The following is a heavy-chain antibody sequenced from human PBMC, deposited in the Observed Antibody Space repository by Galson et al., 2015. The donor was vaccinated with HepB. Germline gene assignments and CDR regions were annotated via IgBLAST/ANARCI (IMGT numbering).Heavy chain of an antibody. D-gene: IGHD6-19*01. V-gene: IGHV1-46*03. J-gene: IGHJ3*02. CDR1: GYTFTRYY. Sequence: CKASGYTFTRYYIHWVRQAPGQGLEWMGVINPSGGATIYAQNFQGRVTMTRDTSTSTVYMELSSLRSEDTAVYYCARIVIRIEVADTKTDAFDIWGQGTMVTVSS. CDR2: INPSGGAT. CDR3: ARIVIRIEVADTKTDAFDI.